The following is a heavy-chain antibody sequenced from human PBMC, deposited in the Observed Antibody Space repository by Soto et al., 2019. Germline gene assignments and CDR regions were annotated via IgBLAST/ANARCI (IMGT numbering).Heavy chain of an antibody. CDR1: GGSISSSNW. CDR3: ARSTRSGTTFDY. J-gene: IGHJ4*02. Sequence: QVQLQESGPGLVKPSVTLSLTCAVSGGSISSSNWWSWFRQPPGKGLEWIVEIYHSGSTNYNPSLKSRVTISVDKSTIQFSLKLSSVTAADTAVYYCARSTRSGTTFDYWGQGTLVNVSS. V-gene: IGHV4-4*02. D-gene: IGHD4-17*01. CDR2: IYHSGST.